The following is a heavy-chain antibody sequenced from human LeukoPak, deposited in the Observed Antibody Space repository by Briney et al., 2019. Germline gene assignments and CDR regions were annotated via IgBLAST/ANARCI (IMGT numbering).Heavy chain of an antibody. Sequence: SETLSLTCTVSDGSISSSSYYWGWIRQPPGKGLEWIGYIYYSGSTYYNPSLKSRVTISVDTSKNQFSLKLSSVTAADTAVYYCARGAGWYNYWGQGTLVIVSS. J-gene: IGHJ4*02. CDR3: ARGAGWYNY. V-gene: IGHV4-39*07. CDR2: IYYSGST. D-gene: IGHD6-19*01. CDR1: DGSISSSSYY.